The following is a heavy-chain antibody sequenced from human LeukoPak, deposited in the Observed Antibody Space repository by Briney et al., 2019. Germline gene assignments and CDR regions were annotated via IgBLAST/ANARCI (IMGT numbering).Heavy chain of an antibody. D-gene: IGHD1-26*01. CDR2: ISAYNGNT. CDR3: ARDWVGATIHGIDY. CDR1: GYTFTSYG. J-gene: IGHJ4*02. V-gene: IGHV1-18*01. Sequence: EASVKVSCKASGYTFTSYGISWVRQAPGQGLEWMGWISAYNGNTNYAQKLQGRVTMTTDTSTSTAYMELRSLRSDDTAVYYCARDWVGATIHGIDYWGQGTLVTVSS.